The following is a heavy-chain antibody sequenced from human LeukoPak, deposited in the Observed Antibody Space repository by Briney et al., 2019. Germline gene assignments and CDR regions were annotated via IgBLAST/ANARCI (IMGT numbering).Heavy chain of an antibody. J-gene: IGHJ4*02. CDR2: IYPGDSDT. CDR1: GYRFTSYW. Sequence: GESLKISCKGSGYRFTSYWIGWVRQMPGKGLEWLGIIYPGDSDTRYSPSFQGQVTISAAKSISTAYLRWSSLKASDTAMYYCARYAGYSSFDYWGQGTLVTVSS. D-gene: IGHD6-13*01. V-gene: IGHV5-51*01. CDR3: ARYAGYSSFDY.